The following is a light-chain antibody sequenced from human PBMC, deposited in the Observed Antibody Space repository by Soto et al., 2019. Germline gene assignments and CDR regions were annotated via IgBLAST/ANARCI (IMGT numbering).Light chain of an antibody. V-gene: IGKV3-11*01. Sequence: EIVLTQSPGTLSLSPGDRATLSCRASQSVSTFLARYQHKSGQAPRLLIYDASNRATGIPARFSGSGSGTDFTLTISSLEPEDFAVYYCQQRNNWPTFGQGTRLEIK. CDR3: QQRNNWPT. J-gene: IGKJ5*01. CDR2: DAS. CDR1: QSVSTF.